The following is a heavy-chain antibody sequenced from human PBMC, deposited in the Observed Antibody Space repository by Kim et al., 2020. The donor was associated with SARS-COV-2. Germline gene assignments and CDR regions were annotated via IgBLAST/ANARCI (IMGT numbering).Heavy chain of an antibody. V-gene: IGHV3-30*18. D-gene: IGHD6-19*01. Sequence: GGSLRLSCAASGFTFSSYGMHWVRQAPGKGLEWVAVISYDGSNKYYADSVKGRFTISRDNSKNTLYLQMNSLRAEDTAVYYCAKEIAVAGTRYYYGMDVWGQGTTVTVSS. J-gene: IGHJ6*02. CDR2: ISYDGSNK. CDR3: AKEIAVAGTRYYYGMDV. CDR1: GFTFSSYG.